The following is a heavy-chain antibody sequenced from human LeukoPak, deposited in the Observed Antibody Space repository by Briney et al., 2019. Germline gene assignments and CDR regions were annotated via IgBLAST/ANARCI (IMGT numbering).Heavy chain of an antibody. CDR1: GYTFTRYG. Sequence: ASVKVSCKASGYTFTRYGVSWVRQSPGQGLEWMGWISAYNGNTNYAQKLQGRVTMTTDTSTSTAYMELRSLRSDDTAVYYCARSKSSSWPEHWGQGTLVTVSS. D-gene: IGHD6-13*01. V-gene: IGHV1-18*01. J-gene: IGHJ4*02. CDR2: ISAYNGNT. CDR3: ARSKSSSWPEH.